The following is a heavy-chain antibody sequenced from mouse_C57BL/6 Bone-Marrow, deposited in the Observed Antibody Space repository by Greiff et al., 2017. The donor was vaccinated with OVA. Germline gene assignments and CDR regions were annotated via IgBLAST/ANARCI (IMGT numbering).Heavy chain of an antibody. CDR2: INPYNGGT. D-gene: IGHD4-1*01. CDR3: ARGNWDGAY. CDR1: GYTFTDYY. J-gene: IGHJ3*01. V-gene: IGHV1-19*01. Sequence: EVKLQQSGPVLVKPGASVKMSCKASGYTFTDYYMNWVKQSHGKSLEWIGVINPYNGGTSYNQTFKGKATLTVDKSSSTAYMELNSLTSEDSAVYYCARGNWDGAYWGQGTLVTVSA.